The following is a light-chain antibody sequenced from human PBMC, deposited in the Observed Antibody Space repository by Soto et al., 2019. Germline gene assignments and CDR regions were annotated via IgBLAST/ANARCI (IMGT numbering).Light chain of an antibody. V-gene: IGLV7-46*01. CDR3: LLCYGDSASVV. CDR1: TGAVTSGHY. Sequence: QAVVTQEPSLTVSPGGTVTLTCGSSTGAVTSGHYPYWFQQKPGQAPRTLIYDATNKHSWTPARFSGSLLGGKAALTLSGAQPEDEAEYYCLLCYGDSASVVIGGGTKLTVL. J-gene: IGLJ2*01. CDR2: DAT.